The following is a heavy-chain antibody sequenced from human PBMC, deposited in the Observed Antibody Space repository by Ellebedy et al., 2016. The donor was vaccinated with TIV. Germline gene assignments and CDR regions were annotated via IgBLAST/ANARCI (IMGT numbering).Heavy chain of an antibody. J-gene: IGHJ3*02. CDR1: GFTFSSYG. CDR2: IWYDGSNK. CDR3: ARARQEGATSWSRYAFDI. Sequence: PGGSLRLSCAASGFTFSSYGMHWVRQAPGKGLEWVAVIWYDGSNKYYADSVKGRFTISRDNSKNTLYLQMNSLRAEDTAVYYCARARQEGATSWSRYAFDIWGQGTMVTVSS. D-gene: IGHD1-26*01. V-gene: IGHV3-33*01.